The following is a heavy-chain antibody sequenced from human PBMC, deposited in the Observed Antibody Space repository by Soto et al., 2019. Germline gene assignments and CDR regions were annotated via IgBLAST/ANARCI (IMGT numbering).Heavy chain of an antibody. D-gene: IGHD3-10*01. CDR2: IWYDGSNK. CDR3: ARELNYYGSGSYYNTMNSGCWFDP. CDR1: GFTFSSYG. V-gene: IGHV3-33*01. J-gene: IGHJ5*02. Sequence: QVQLVESGGGVVQPGRSLRLSCAASGFTFSSYGMHWVRQAPGKGLEWVAVIWYDGSNKYYADSVKGRFTISRDNSKNTLYLQMNSLRAEDTAVYYCARELNYYGSGSYYNTMNSGCWFDPWGQGTLVTVSS.